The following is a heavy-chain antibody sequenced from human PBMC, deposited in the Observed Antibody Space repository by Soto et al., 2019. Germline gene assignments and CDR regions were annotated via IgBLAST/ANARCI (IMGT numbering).Heavy chain of an antibody. CDR3: ARSLWFGELH. CDR2: IYWDNDK. J-gene: IGHJ4*02. Sequence: QITLKESGPTLVKPTQTLTLTCSFSGFSLSTTGVGVGWIRQSPGKALKWLAIIYWDNDKRYSPSLKSRVTITKDTSKNQVVLTVTNMDPVDTGTYYCARSLWFGELHWGQGALVTVSS. CDR1: GFSLSTTGVG. D-gene: IGHD3-10*01. V-gene: IGHV2-5*02.